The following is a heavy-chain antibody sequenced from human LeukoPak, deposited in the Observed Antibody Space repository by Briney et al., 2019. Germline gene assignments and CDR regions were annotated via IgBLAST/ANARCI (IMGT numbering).Heavy chain of an antibody. CDR3: ASRGRFVVRRCFDY. CDR1: GGSISSSSYY. J-gene: IGHJ4*02. V-gene: IGHV4-39*07. D-gene: IGHD2-15*01. Sequence: SETLSLTCTVSGGSISSSSYYWGWIRQPPGKGLEWIGGIYYSGSTNYNPSLKSRVTISVDTSKNQFSLKLSSVTAADTAVYYCASRGRFVVRRCFDYWGQGTLVTVSS. CDR2: IYYSGST.